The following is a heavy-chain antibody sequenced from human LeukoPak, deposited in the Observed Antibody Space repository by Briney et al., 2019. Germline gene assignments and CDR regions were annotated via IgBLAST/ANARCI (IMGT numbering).Heavy chain of an antibody. V-gene: IGHV1-18*01. CDR1: GYDFTSVG. CDR2: ISPYNGNT. Sequence: ASVKVSCKASGYDFTSVGITWVRRAPGQGLEWMGWISPYNGNTRYAQKFQGRVTMTTDTSTSTAYMELRSLRSDDTAVYYCTRADGYCDNSSCYPTGVDYWGQGTLVTVSS. J-gene: IGHJ4*02. CDR3: TRADGYCDNSSCYPTGVDY. D-gene: IGHD2-2*01.